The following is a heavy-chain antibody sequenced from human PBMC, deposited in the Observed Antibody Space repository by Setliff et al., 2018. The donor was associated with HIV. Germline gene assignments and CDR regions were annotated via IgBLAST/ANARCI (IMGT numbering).Heavy chain of an antibody. CDR1: GGSISTGVYY. CDR2: ISASGST. D-gene: IGHD5-18*01. V-gene: IGHV4-61*02. CDR3: ARDGRYSFGYNWFDP. J-gene: IGHJ5*02. Sequence: SETLSLTCTVSGGSISTGVYYWSWIRQPADKALEWIGRISASGSTNYNPSLESRVTLSIDTSNNQFSLKLTSVTAADTAVYYCARDGRYSFGYNWFDPWGQGTLVTVSS.